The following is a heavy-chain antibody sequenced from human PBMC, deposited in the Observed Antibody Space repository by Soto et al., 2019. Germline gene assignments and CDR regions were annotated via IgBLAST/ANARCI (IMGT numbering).Heavy chain of an antibody. CDR3: ARELQGLYYFDY. Sequence: ASVRVSCKASEYTFSSYTLHWVRQAPGQRLEWMGWINAGNGDSKYSQKFQGRVSISRDTSASTASMELSSLTSEDTAVYYCARELQGLYYFDYWGQGTLVTVSS. J-gene: IGHJ4*02. CDR2: INAGNGDS. CDR1: EYTFSSYT. D-gene: IGHD4-4*01. V-gene: IGHV1-3*01.